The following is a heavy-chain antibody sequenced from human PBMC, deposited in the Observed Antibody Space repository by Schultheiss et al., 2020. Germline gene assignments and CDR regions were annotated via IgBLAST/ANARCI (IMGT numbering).Heavy chain of an antibody. CDR3: AKGEGWWLRRDYYYYYYMDV. V-gene: IGHV3-23*01. CDR1: GFTFSSYA. D-gene: IGHD5-12*01. Sequence: GVLKISCAASGFTFSSYAMRWVRQAPGKGLEWVSAITGSGGSTYYADSVKGRFTISRDNSKNMLYLQMNSLRAEDTAVYYCAKGEGWWLRRDYYYYYYMDVWGKGTTVTVSS. CDR2: ITGSGGST. J-gene: IGHJ6*03.